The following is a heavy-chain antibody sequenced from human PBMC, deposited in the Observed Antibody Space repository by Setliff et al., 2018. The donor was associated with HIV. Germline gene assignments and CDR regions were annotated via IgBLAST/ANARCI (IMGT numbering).Heavy chain of an antibody. V-gene: IGHV4-39*01. D-gene: IGHD3-22*01. CDR3: VRGSGYYYFDN. CDR1: GDSITSRNYH. Sequence: SETLSLTCAVSGDSITSRNYHWDWVRQPPGKGLEWIGSLFYTGSTSCNPSLKSRFTISRDNAKNMLYLQMNSLSADDTAVYYCVRGSGYYYFDNWGQGALVTVS. J-gene: IGHJ4*02. CDR2: LFYTGST.